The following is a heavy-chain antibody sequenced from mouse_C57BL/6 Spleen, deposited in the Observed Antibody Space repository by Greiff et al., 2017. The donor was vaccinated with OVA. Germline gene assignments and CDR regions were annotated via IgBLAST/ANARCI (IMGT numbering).Heavy chain of an antibody. CDR1: GYSITSGYY. J-gene: IGHJ1*03. CDR3: ARAYYYGSSSPWYFDV. D-gene: IGHD1-1*01. Sequence: DVKLQESGPGLVKPSQSLSLTCSVTGYSITSGYYWNWIRQFPGNKLEWMGYISYDGSNNYNPSLKNRISITRDTSKNQFFLKLNSVTTEDTATYYCARAYYYGSSSPWYFDVWGTGTTVTVSS. CDR2: ISYDGSN. V-gene: IGHV3-6*01.